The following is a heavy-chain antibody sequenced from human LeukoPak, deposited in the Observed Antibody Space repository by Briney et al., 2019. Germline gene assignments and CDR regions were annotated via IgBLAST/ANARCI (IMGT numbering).Heavy chain of an antibody. V-gene: IGHV1-69*06. D-gene: IGHD5-24*01. CDR1: GYTLTSYG. CDR3: ARDLLSHGYNPGC. J-gene: IGHJ4*02. CDR2: IIPIFGTA. Sequence: VASVKVSCKASGYTLTSYGISWVRQAPGQGLEWMGGIIPIFGTANYAQKFQGRVTITADKSTSTAYMELSSLRSEDTAVYCCARDLLSHGYNPGCWGQGTLVTVSS.